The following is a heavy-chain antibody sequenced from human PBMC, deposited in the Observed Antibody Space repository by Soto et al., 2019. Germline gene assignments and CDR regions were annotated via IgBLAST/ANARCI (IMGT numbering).Heavy chain of an antibody. Sequence: GGSLRLSCAASGFTFDDYAMHWVRQAPGKGLEWVSGISWNSGSIGYADSVKGRFTISRDNAKNSLYLQMNSLRAEDTALYYCAKDRIGGTGRYYYYMDVWGKGTTVTVSS. V-gene: IGHV3-9*01. CDR3: AKDRIGGTGRYYYYMDV. D-gene: IGHD1-1*01. CDR1: GFTFDDYA. J-gene: IGHJ6*03. CDR2: ISWNSGSI.